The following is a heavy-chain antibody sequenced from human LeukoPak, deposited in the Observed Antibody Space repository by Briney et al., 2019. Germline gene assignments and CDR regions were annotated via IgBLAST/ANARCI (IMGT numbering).Heavy chain of an antibody. CDR1: GYTFTDYY. V-gene: IGHV1-69-2*01. Sequence: ASVKVSCKGSGYTFTDYYMHWVQQAPGKGLEWMGLVDPEDGETIYAETFQGRVTITADTSTDTAYMELSSLRSEDTAVYYCATDLFDRIAPRSGFDYWGQGTLVTVSS. CDR3: ATDLFDRIAPRSGFDY. J-gene: IGHJ4*02. CDR2: VDPEDGET. D-gene: IGHD6-6*01.